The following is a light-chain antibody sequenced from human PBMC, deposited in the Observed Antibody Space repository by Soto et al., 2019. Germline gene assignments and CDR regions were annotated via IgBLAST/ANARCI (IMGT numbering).Light chain of an antibody. CDR2: GAS. Sequence: EIVMTQSPATLSVSPGGRATLTCRASQSMSDTLAWYQQKPGQAPRLLIYGASTRAPGFPARFSGSGPGTDFTLTISSLQPEDFAVYYCQQYNNWPWTFGQGTKVDIK. J-gene: IGKJ1*01. V-gene: IGKV3-15*01. CDR1: QSMSDT. CDR3: QQYNNWPWT.